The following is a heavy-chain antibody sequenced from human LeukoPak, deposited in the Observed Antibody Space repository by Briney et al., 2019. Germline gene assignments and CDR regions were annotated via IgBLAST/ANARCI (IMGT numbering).Heavy chain of an antibody. V-gene: IGHV1-2*02. CDR1: GYTFTGHY. CDR3: ARGSYDSSDFEYFHH. D-gene: IGHD3-22*01. Sequence: ATVKVSCKASGYTFTGHYMHWVRQAPGQGLEWMGWINPNNGGTDNAQKFQGRVTMTRDTSISTAYMELSRLTSDDTAFYYCARGSYDSSDFEYFHHWGQGALLTVSS. CDR2: INPNNGGT. J-gene: IGHJ1*01.